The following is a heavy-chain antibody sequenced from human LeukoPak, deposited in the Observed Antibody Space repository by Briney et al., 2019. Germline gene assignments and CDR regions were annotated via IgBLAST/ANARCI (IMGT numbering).Heavy chain of an antibody. D-gene: IGHD1-26*01. J-gene: IGHJ4*02. V-gene: IGHV4-59*08. CDR2: IYYSGST. Sequence: SETLSLTCTVSGGSISSYYWSWIRQPPGKGLEWVGYIYYSGSTNYNPSLKSRVTISVDTSKNQFSLKLSSVTAADTAVYYCARHSSKWELPFYWGQGTLVTVSS. CDR3: ARHSSKWELPFY. CDR1: GGSISSYY.